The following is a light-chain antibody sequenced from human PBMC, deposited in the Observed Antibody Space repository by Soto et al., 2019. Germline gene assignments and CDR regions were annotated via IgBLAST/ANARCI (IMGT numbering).Light chain of an antibody. CDR3: QQSYSTLGT. Sequence: DIQMTQAPSSLSASVGDRVTITCRASQSIISYLNCYQHKPGKAPKLLIYAASSLQSGVPSRFSGSGSGTDFTLTISSLQPEDFATYYCQQSYSTLGTFGQGTKVDI. CDR2: AAS. J-gene: IGKJ1*01. V-gene: IGKV1-39*01. CDR1: QSIISY.